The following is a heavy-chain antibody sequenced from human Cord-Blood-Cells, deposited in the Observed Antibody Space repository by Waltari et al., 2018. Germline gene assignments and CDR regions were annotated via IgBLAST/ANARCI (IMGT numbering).Heavy chain of an antibody. V-gene: IGHV4-34*01. J-gene: IGHJ4*02. CDR1: GGSFSGYY. CDR2: INHSGST. D-gene: IGHD5-18*01. CDR3: ARLSIIYSYGFRRGGYYFDY. Sequence: QVQLQQWGAGLLKPSETLSLTCAVYGGSFSGYYWSWIRQPPGKGLEWIGEINHSGSTNYNPSLKSRVTISVDTSKNQFSLKLSSVTAADTAVYYCARLSIIYSYGFRRGGYYFDYWGQGTLVTVSS.